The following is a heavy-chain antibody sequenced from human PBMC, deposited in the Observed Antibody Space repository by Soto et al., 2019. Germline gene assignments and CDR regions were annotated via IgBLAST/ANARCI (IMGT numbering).Heavy chain of an antibody. J-gene: IGHJ4*02. V-gene: IGHV3-30*03. D-gene: IGHD3-22*01. CDR3: ARGKRGSMIVVVTPFIDY. CDR1: GFSFSSYG. CDR2: ISYDGTDE. Sequence: GGSLRLSCAASGFSFSSYGMHWVRQAPGKGLEWVAMISYDGTDEYYADSVKGRFTISRDNAKNTLYLQMNSLRAEDTAVFYCARGKRGSMIVVVTPFIDYWGQGTLVTVSS.